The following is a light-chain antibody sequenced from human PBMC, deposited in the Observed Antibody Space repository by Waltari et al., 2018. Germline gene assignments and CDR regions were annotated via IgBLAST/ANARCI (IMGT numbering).Light chain of an antibody. J-gene: IGKJ1*01. CDR1: QSVTRA. Sequence: EIVLTQSPGTLSLSPGDSATLSCRTSQSVTRALAWYQQKPGQAPRLLIYGPSNGATGIPDRFSGSGSGTDFSLTISSLEPEDVAVYYCQHYLRLPVTFGQGTKVEVK. CDR2: GPS. CDR3: QHYLRLPVT. V-gene: IGKV3-20*01.